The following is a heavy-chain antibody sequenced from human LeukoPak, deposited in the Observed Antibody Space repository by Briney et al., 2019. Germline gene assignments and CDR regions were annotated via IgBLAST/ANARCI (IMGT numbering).Heavy chain of an antibody. CDR2: ISWNSGSI. CDR3: AKDIAAADTSGGYMDV. D-gene: IGHD6-13*01. Sequence: GGSLRLSCAASGFTFDDYAMHWVRLAPGKGLEWVSGISWNSGSIGYADSVKGRFTISRDNAKNSLYLQMNSLRAEDTALYYCAKDIAAADTSGGYMDVWGKGTTVTISS. V-gene: IGHV3-9*01. J-gene: IGHJ6*03. CDR1: GFTFDDYA.